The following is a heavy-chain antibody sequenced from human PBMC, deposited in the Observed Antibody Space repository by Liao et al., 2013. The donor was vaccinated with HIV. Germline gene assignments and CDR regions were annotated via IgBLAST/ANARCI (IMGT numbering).Heavy chain of an antibody. Sequence: QVQLQESGPGLVKPSETLSLTCTVSGGSISSYYWSWIRQPPGKGLEWIGEINHSGSTNYNPSLKSRVTISVDTSKNQFSLKLSSVTAADTAVYYCARAGGRYAGFDIWGQGTMVTVSS. CDR2: INHSGST. J-gene: IGHJ3*02. D-gene: IGHD3-16*01. CDR3: ARAGGRYAGFDI. V-gene: IGHV4-34*01. CDR1: GGSISSYY.